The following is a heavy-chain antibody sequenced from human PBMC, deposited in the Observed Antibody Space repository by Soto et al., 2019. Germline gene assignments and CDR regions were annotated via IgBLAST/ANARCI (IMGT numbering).Heavy chain of an antibody. V-gene: IGHV3-21*01. Sequence: PGGSLRLSCAASGFTFSSYSMNWVRQAPGKGLEWVSSISSSSSHIYYADSVKGRFTISRDNAKNSLYLQMNSLRAEDTAVYYCARAQYYDFWSGYYIDYWGQGTLVTVSS. CDR3: ARAQYYDFWSGYYIDY. CDR1: GFTFSSYS. CDR2: ISSSSSHI. J-gene: IGHJ4*02. D-gene: IGHD3-3*01.